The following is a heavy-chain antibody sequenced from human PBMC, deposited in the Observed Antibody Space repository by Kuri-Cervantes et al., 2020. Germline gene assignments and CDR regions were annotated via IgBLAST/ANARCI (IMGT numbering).Heavy chain of an antibody. CDR3: AKDLSGYGAFHM. D-gene: IGHD3-22*01. Sequence: GGSLRLSCAASGFTFTTHAMHWVRQAPGKGLEWVAIISDDGNTRYYADSVKGRSTFSRDNSKNTLYLLMNSLSTEDTAIYYCAKDLSGYGAFHMWGQGAMVTVSS. J-gene: IGHJ3*02. CDR2: ISDDGNTR. CDR1: GFTFTTHA. V-gene: IGHV3-30-3*01.